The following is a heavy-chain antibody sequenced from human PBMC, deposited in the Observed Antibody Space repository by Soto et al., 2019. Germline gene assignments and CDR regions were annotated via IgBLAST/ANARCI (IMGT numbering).Heavy chain of an antibody. V-gene: IGHV3-48*01. Sequence: VHLVESGGGLVQPGGSLRLSCAASGFTFASFSMNWVRQAPGKGLEWVSYISSSSGIIYYADSVKGRFTISRDNAKNSLYLQMNSLRAEDTAVYFCAKMVTIYYYSYMDVWGKGTTVTVSS. J-gene: IGHJ6*03. CDR2: ISSSSGII. D-gene: IGHD2-21*02. CDR3: AKMVTIYYYSYMDV. CDR1: GFTFASFS.